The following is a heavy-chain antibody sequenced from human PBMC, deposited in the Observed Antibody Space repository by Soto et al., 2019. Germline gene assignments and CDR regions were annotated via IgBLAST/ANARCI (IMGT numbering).Heavy chain of an antibody. CDR2: IIPVVGIT. CDR1: GGTFSSYT. CDR3: ATDSYGPDAFDI. D-gene: IGHD4-17*01. Sequence: VASVKVSCKASGGTFSSYTISWVRQAPGQGLEWMGRIIPVVGITIYAQKFQGRVTMTVDTSTDTAYMELSSLRFEDTAVYYCATDSYGPDAFDIWGQGTMVTVSS. V-gene: IGHV1-69*04. J-gene: IGHJ3*02.